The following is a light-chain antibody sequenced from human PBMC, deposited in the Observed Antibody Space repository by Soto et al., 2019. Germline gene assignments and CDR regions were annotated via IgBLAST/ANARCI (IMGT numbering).Light chain of an antibody. V-gene: IGKV3-11*01. CDR1: QSVSSY. CDR3: QQRSNCPIT. Sequence: EIVLTQSPSTLSLSPGERATLSCRASQSVSSYLAWYQQKPGQAPRLLIYDASNRATGVPARFSGSGSGTDFTLIISSREPADFAVYYCQQRSNCPITFGQGTRLEIK. CDR2: DAS. J-gene: IGKJ5*01.